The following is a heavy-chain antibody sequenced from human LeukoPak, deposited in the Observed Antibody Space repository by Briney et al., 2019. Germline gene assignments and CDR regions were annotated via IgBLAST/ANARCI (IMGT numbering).Heavy chain of an antibody. CDR2: RNPHSVNT. J-gene: IGHJ4*02. V-gene: IGHV1-8*02. CDR1: GYTFNNYG. Sequence: ASVKVSCKASGYTFNNYGINWGRQATGQGLEGGGERNPHSVNTGFAQNVPDRVSITMDSSIHTAYPELTSLRSGDPAVYYCARPTPGGLHGYIFAHWGQGPVVTVYS. D-gene: IGHD5-24*01. CDR3: ARPTPGGLHGYIFAH.